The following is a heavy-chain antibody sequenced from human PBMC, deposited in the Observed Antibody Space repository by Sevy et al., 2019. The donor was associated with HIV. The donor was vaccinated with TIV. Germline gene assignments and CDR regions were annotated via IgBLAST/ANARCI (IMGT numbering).Heavy chain of an antibody. CDR2: ISSSSSYI. Sequence: GGSLRLSFAASGFTFSSYSMNWVRQAPGKGLEWVSSISSSSSYIYYADSVKGRFTTSRDNAKNSLYLQMNSLRAEDTAVYDCARGPRRQQRGDHVHGIDYWGQGTLVTVSS. CDR3: ARGPRRQQRGDHVHGIDY. V-gene: IGHV3-21*01. CDR1: GFTFSSYS. J-gene: IGHJ4*02. D-gene: IGHD6-13*01.